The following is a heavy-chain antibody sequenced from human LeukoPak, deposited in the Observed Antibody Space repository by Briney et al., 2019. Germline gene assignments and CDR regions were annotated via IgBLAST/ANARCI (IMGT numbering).Heavy chain of an antibody. Sequence: ASVKVSCKVSGCTLTELSMHWVRQAPGKGLEWMGGFDPEDGETIYAQKFQGRVTMTEDTSTDTAYMELSSLRSEDTAVYYCATDGYRHQLLNWFDPWGQGTLVTVSS. CDR3: ATDGYRHQLLNWFDP. J-gene: IGHJ5*02. CDR1: GCTLTELS. V-gene: IGHV1-24*01. CDR2: FDPEDGET. D-gene: IGHD2-2*01.